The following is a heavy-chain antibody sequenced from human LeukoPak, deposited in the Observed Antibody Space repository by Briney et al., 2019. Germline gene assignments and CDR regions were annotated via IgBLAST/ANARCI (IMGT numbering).Heavy chain of an antibody. CDR1: GGSFSGYY. V-gene: IGHV4-34*01. J-gene: IGHJ5*02. CDR2: INHSGST. D-gene: IGHD3-22*01. Sequence: ASETLSLTCAVYGGSFSGYYWSWIRQPPGKGLEWIGEINHSGSTNYNPSLKSRVTISVDTSKNQFSLKLSSVTAADTAVYYCARDVYYYDSSGYYAWGQGTLVTVSS. CDR3: ARDVYYYDSSGYYA.